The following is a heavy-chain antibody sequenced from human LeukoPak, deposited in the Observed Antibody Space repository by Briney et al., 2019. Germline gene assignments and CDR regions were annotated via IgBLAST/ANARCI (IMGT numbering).Heavy chain of an antibody. CDR2: IKQDGSEK. Sequence: GGSLRLSCAASGFTFSSYWMSRVRQAPGKGLEWVANIKQDGSEKYYVDSVKGRFTISRDNAKNSLYLQMNSLRAEDTAVYYCARKTAAGRVYYYYYMDVWGKGTTVTVSS. V-gene: IGHV3-7*01. CDR1: GFTFSSYW. CDR3: ARKTAAGRVYYYYYMDV. D-gene: IGHD6-13*01. J-gene: IGHJ6*03.